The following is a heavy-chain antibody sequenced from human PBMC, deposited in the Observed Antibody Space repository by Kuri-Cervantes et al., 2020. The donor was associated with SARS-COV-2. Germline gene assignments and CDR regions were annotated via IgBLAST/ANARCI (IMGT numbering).Heavy chain of an antibody. V-gene: IGHV4-39*07. CDR1: GGSISSSSYY. CDR3: ARMGSGSKLFDY. Sequence: SETLSLTCTVSGGSISSSSYYWGWIRQPPGKGLEWIGTISYSGSTYYDSSLKGRVVISVDTSKNQFSLKLSSVTAADTAVYYCARMGSGSKLFDYWGQGTLVTVSS. CDR2: ISYSGST. D-gene: IGHD3-10*01. J-gene: IGHJ4*02.